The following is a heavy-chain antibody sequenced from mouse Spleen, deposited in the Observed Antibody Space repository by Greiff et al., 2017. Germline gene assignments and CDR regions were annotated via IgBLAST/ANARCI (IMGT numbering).Heavy chain of an antibody. D-gene: IGHD3-1*01. J-gene: IGHJ2*01. CDR1: GYAFSSYW. CDR2: IYPGDGDT. CDR3: ARGSSGYPSDY. Sequence: QVQLQHSGAELVKPGASVKISCKASGYAFSSYWMNWVKQRPGKGLEWIGQIYPGDGDTNYNGKFKGKATLTADKSSSTAYMQLSSLTSEDSAVYFCARGSSGYPSDYWGQGTTLTVSS. V-gene: IGHV1-80*01.